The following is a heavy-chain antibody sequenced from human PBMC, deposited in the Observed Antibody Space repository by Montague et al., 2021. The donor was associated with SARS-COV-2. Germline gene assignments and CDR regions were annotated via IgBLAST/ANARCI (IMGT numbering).Heavy chain of an antibody. Sequence: SETLSLTCTVTGGPISGSSDYWGWIRQSPGKGLEWIASVHYSGNTYYSPSLKSRLTISGDTSKNQFSLKLNSVTAADTALYYCARRKDSYGWGDWGQGTLVTVSS. V-gene: IGHV4-39*01. CDR2: VHYSGNT. J-gene: IGHJ4*02. CDR1: GGPISGSSDY. D-gene: IGHD3-10*01. CDR3: ARRKDSYGWGD.